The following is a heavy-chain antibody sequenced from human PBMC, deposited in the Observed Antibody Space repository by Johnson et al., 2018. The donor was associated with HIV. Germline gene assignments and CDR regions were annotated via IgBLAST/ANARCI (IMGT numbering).Heavy chain of an antibody. D-gene: IGHD2-15*01. J-gene: IGHJ3*02. V-gene: IGHV3-9*01. CDR2: ISWNSGSI. CDR1: GFTFDDYA. CDR3: AKEGRGGAFDI. Sequence: VQLVESGGGLVQPGRSLRLSCAASGFTFDDYAMHWVRQAPGKGLEWVSGISWNSGSIGYADSVKGRFTISRDNAKNSLYLQMNSLRVEDTAVYYCAKEGRGGAFDIWGQGTMVTVSS.